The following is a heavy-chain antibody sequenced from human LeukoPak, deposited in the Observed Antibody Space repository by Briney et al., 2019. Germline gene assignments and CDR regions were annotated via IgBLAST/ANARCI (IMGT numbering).Heavy chain of an antibody. Sequence: GGSLRLSCAASGLTFSTYGMHWIRQAPGKGLEWLARSGASSSGYTKDYADSVRGRFTISRDNAKNSLYLQMDSLRAEDTAVYYCARNKGVRGELDPWGQGTLVTVSS. CDR2: SGASSSGYTK. CDR1: GLTFSTYG. J-gene: IGHJ5*02. CDR3: ARNKGVRGELDP. V-gene: IGHV3-48*04. D-gene: IGHD3-10*01.